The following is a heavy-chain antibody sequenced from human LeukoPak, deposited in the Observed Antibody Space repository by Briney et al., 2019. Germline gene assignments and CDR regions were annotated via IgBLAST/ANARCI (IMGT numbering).Heavy chain of an antibody. CDR2: INHSGST. CDR1: GRSFSGYY. Sequence: SETLSLTCAVYGRSFSGYYWSWIRQPPGKGLEWIGEINHSGSTNYNPSLKSRVTISVDTSKNQFSLKLSSVTAADTAVYYCASTGPSSSDDYWGQGTLVTVSS. CDR3: ASTGPSSSDDY. J-gene: IGHJ4*02. D-gene: IGHD6-6*01. V-gene: IGHV4-34*01.